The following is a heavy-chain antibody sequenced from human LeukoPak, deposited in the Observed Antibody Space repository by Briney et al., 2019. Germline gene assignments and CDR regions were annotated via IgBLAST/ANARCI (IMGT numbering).Heavy chain of an antibody. CDR2: ISYDGSNK. CDR3: AKGTLWENNFDY. D-gene: IGHD1-1*01. V-gene: IGHV3-30*18. CDR1: GFTFSSYG. J-gene: IGHJ4*02. Sequence: QSGGSLRLSCAASGFTFSSYGMHWVRQAPGKGLEWVAVISYDGSNKYYADSVKGRFTISRDNSKNTLYLQMNSLRAEDTAVYYCAKGTLWENNFDYWGQGTLVTVSS.